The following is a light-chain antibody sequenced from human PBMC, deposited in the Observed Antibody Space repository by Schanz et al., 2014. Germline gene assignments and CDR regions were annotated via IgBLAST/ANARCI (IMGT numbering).Light chain of an antibody. J-gene: IGKJ5*01. Sequence: EIVLTQSPGTLSLSPGERATLSCRASLSISSNFLAWYQQKPGQAPRLLIYDASNRATGIPARFSGSGSGTDFTLTISRLEPEDFAVFFCHQYGSSPITFGQGTRLDI. CDR3: HQYGSSPIT. CDR2: DAS. CDR1: LSISSNF. V-gene: IGKV3-20*01.